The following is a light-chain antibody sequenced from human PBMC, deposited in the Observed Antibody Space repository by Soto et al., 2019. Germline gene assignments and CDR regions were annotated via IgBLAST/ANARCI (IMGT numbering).Light chain of an antibody. J-gene: IGKJ1*01. CDR2: GAS. Sequence: EIVLTQSPGTLSLSPGERATLSCRASQSVSNNFVAWYQQKLGQAPRLLIYGASTRATGIPDRFSGSGSGTDFTLTISRLEPEDFAVYYCQQYGSSPWPFGQGTKVEIK. CDR1: QSVSNNF. CDR3: QQYGSSPWP. V-gene: IGKV3-20*01.